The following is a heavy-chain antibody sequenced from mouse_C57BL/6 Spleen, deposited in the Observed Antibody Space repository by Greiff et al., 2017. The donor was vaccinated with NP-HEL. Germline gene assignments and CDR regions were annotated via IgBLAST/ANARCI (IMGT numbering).Heavy chain of an antibody. J-gene: IGHJ4*01. D-gene: IGHD1-1*01. CDR2: IDPSDSYT. CDR1: GYTFTSYW. Sequence: QVQLKQPGAELVKPGASVKLSCKASGYTFTSYWMQWVKQRPGQGLEWIGEIDPSDSYTNYNQKFKGKATLTVDTSSSTAYMQLSSLTSEDSAVYYCARWGFITTPQGAMDYWGQGTSVTVSS. CDR3: ARWGFITTPQGAMDY. V-gene: IGHV1-50*01.